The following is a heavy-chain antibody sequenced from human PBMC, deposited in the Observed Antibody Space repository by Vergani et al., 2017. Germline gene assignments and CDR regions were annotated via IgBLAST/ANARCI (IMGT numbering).Heavy chain of an antibody. Sequence: QVELQELGPGLVKPSETLSLICTVSGGPISTYYWSWIRQPPGKGPEWLGYIYYSGSTNYNPSLKSRVRISVDTSKNQFSLELTFVTAADTAVYYCARSRYYGSGSYYITYDAFDVWGQGTMVTVSS. CDR1: GGPISTYY. V-gene: IGHV4-59*01. CDR3: ARSRYYGSGSYYITYDAFDV. J-gene: IGHJ3*01. CDR2: IYYSGST. D-gene: IGHD3-10*01.